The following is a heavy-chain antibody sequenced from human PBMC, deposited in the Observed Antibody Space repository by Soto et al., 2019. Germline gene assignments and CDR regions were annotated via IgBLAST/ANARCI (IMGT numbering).Heavy chain of an antibody. CDR3: ARGGSSSWDPFDY. CDR2: IYYSGST. V-gene: IGHV4-59*01. Sequence: SETLSLTCTVSGGSISSYYWSWIRQPPGKGLEWIGYIYYSGSTNYDPSLKSRVTISVDTSKNQFSLKLSSVTAADTAVYYCARGGSSSWDPFDYWGQGTLVTVSS. D-gene: IGHD6-13*01. CDR1: GGSISSYY. J-gene: IGHJ4*02.